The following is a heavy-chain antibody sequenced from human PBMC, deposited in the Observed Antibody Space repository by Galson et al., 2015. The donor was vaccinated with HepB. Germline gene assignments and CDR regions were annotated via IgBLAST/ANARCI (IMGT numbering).Heavy chain of an antibody. CDR3: ASGYRGSGSYYYYYGMDV. CDR2: IIPIFGTA. V-gene: IGHV1-69*06. J-gene: IGHJ6*02. CDR1: GGTFSSYA. D-gene: IGHD3-10*01. Sequence: SVKVSCKASGGTFSSYAISWVRQAPGQGLEWMGGIIPIFGTANYAQKFQGRVTITADKSTSTAYTELSSLRSEDTAVYYCASGYRGSGSYYYYYGMDVWGQGTTVTVSS.